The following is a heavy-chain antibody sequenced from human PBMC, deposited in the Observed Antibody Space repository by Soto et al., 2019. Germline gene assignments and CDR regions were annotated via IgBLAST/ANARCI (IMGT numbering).Heavy chain of an antibody. D-gene: IGHD7-27*01. CDR3: ARDLTSGDY. Sequence: QVQLVQSGAEVKNPGASVKLSCKASGYIFTNYYIHWVRQAPGQGLEWMAIINPNGGSTNYAQEFQGRVTLARDTFTNTVDRELSSLRSEDTAIYYCARDLTSGDYWGQGTLVTVSS. CDR1: GYIFTNYY. V-gene: IGHV1-46*01. J-gene: IGHJ4*02. CDR2: INPNGGST.